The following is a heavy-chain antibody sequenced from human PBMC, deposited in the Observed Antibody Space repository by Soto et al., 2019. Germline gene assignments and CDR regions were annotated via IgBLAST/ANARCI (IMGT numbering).Heavy chain of an antibody. D-gene: IGHD3-16*01. CDR1: GYIFTSYW. V-gene: IGHV5-10-1*01. J-gene: IGHJ6*02. CDR3: ARPLWGLTGMDV. Sequence: PVESLKISCKGSGYIFTSYWISWVLEMPGKGLEWMGRIDPSDSYTNYSPSFQGHVTISADKSISTAYLQWSSLKASDTAMYYCARPLWGLTGMDVWGQGTTVTVSS. CDR2: IDPSDSYT.